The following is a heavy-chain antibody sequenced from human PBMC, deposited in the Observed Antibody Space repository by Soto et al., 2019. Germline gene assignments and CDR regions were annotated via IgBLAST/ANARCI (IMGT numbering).Heavy chain of an antibody. J-gene: IGHJ4*02. Sequence: EVQLLESGGGLVQPGGSLRLSCAASGFTFSSYAMSWVRQAPGKGLEWVSAISGSGGSTNYADSVKGRFTISRDNSKNTLYLQMNSLRAEDTAVYYCAKDHTYYDMSGDYWGQGTLVTVSS. D-gene: IGHD3-9*01. CDR1: GFTFSSYA. CDR3: AKDHTYYDMSGDY. V-gene: IGHV3-23*01. CDR2: ISGSGGST.